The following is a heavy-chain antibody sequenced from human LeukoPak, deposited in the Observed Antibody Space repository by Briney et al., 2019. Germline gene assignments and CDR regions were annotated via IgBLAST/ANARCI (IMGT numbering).Heavy chain of an antibody. V-gene: IGHV3-49*03. CDR1: GFTFGDYA. D-gene: IGHD3-10*01. Sequence: GGSLRLSCTASGFTFGDYAMSWFRQAPGKGLEWVGFIRSKAYGGTTEHAASVKGRFTISRDDSKSIAYLQMNSLKTEDTAVYYCTRGGDPLWFGELLRGDYWGQGTLVTVSS. J-gene: IGHJ4*02. CDR2: IRSKAYGGTT. CDR3: TRGGDPLWFGELLRGDY.